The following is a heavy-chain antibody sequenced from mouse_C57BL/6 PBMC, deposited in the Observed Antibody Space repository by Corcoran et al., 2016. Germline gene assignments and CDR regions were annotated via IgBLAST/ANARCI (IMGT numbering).Heavy chain of an antibody. J-gene: IGHJ4*01. Sequence: EVQLQQSGPELVKPGASVKIPCKASGYTFTDYNMDWVKQSHGKSLEWIGDINPNNGGTIYNQKFKGKATLTVDKSSSTAYMELRSLTSEDTAGYYCARSWHYYGSSYGDYAMDYWGQGTSVTVSS. CDR2: INPNNGGT. CDR3: ARSWHYYGSSYGDYAMDY. V-gene: IGHV1-18*01. D-gene: IGHD1-1*01. CDR1: GYTFTDYN.